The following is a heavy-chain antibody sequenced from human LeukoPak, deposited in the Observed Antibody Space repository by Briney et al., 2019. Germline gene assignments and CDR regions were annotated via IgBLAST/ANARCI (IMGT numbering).Heavy chain of an antibody. V-gene: IGHV4-39*07. CDR1: GGSISSSSYY. CDR2: INHSGST. D-gene: IGHD5-18*01. J-gene: IGHJ4*02. CDR3: ARSRFRTAMAPFDY. Sequence: SETLSLTCTVSGGSISSSSYYWGWIRQPPGKGLEWIGEINHSGSTNYNPSLKSRVTISVDTSKNQFSLKLSSVTAADTAVYYCARSRFRTAMAPFDYWGQGTLVTVSS.